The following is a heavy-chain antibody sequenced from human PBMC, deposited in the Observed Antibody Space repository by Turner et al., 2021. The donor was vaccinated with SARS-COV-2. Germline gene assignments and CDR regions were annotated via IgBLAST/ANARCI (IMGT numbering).Heavy chain of an antibody. V-gene: IGHV3-30*18. CDR2: ISYDGTNK. D-gene: IGHD5-12*01. J-gene: IGHJ4*02. CDR1: GFTFRTYG. Sequence: QVQLVESGGGVVQPGRSLTLSCAASGFTFRTYGMHRVRHAPGKGLEWVAVISYDGTNKYYLDSVRGRFTISRYNSKYTLYLQMNILRAVDTAVFYCAKQRGGYNSPFDYWGQGALFSVS. CDR3: AKQRGGYNSPFDY.